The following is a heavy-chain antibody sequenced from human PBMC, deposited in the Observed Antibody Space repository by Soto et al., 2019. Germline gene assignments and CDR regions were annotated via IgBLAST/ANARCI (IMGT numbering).Heavy chain of an antibody. D-gene: IGHD3-10*01. J-gene: IGHJ4*02. Sequence: EVQLLESGGGLVQPGGSLRLSCAASGFTFSSYAMSWVRQAPGKGLEWVSAISGSGGSTYYADSVKGRFTISRDNSKNTLYLQMNSLRADDTAVYYCANLVIESGYYYGSGSYLVYWGQGTLVTVSS. CDR1: GFTFSSYA. CDR2: ISGSGGST. CDR3: ANLVIESGYYYGSGSYLVY. V-gene: IGHV3-23*01.